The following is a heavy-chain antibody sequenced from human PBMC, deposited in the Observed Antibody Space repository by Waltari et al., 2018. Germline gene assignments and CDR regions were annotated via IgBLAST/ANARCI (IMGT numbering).Heavy chain of an antibody. Sequence: QVQLQESGPGLVKPSQTLSLTCTVSGGSISSGDYYWSWIRQPPGKGLEWIGYIYYSGSTNYNPSLKSRVTISVDTSKNQFSLKLSSVTAADTAVYYCAREQYSSHPVQGWFDPWGQGTLVTVSS. J-gene: IGHJ5*02. CDR2: IYYSGST. D-gene: IGHD6-6*01. V-gene: IGHV4-61*08. CDR1: GGSISSGDYY. CDR3: AREQYSSHPVQGWFDP.